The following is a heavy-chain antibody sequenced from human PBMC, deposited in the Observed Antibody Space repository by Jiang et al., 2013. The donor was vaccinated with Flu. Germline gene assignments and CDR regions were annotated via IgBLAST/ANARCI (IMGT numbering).Heavy chain of an antibody. D-gene: IGHD6-13*01. J-gene: IGHJ4*02. V-gene: IGHV4-39*01. CDR3: ASTRAAAVDY. Sequence: PGLVKPSETLSLTCTVSGGSISSSSYYWGWIRQPPGKGLEWIGSIYYSGSTYYNPSLKSRVTISVDTSKNQFSLKLSSVTAADTAVYYCASTRAAAVDYWGQGTLVTVSS. CDR2: IYYSGST. CDR1: GGSISSSSYY.